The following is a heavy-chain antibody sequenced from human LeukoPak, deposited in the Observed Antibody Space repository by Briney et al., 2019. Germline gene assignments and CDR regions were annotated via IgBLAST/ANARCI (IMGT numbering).Heavy chain of an antibody. CDR3: ARGIRYYDILTGYSPYYYGMDV. Sequence: SETLSLTCTVSGGSISSYYWSWVRQPPGKGLEWIWRIYASGSTNYNPSLKSRVTMSVDTSKNQFSLKLSSVTAADTAVYYCARGIRYYDILTGYSPYYYGMDVWGQGTTVTVSS. J-gene: IGHJ6*02. D-gene: IGHD3-9*01. V-gene: IGHV4-4*07. CDR1: GGSISSYY. CDR2: IYASGST.